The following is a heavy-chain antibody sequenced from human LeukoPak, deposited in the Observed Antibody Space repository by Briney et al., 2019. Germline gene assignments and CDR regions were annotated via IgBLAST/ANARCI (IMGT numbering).Heavy chain of an antibody. J-gene: IGHJ4*02. D-gene: IGHD6-13*01. CDR3: ARDVIAVVGSFDY. Sequence: KPSETLSLTCTVSGGSISSSGYYWGWIRQPPGKGLEWIGTVYYAGSTYYNPSLKSRVTISVDTSKNQFSLKLSSVTAADTAVYYCARDVIAVVGSFDYWGQGTLVTVSS. CDR2: VYYAGST. V-gene: IGHV4-39*07. CDR1: GGSISSSGYY.